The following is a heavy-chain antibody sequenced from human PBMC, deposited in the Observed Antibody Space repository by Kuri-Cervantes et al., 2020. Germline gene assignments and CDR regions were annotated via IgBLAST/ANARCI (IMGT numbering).Heavy chain of an antibody. CDR3: TRDSSGWFDYLDY. CDR2: INPSGGST. V-gene: IGHV1-46*03. D-gene: IGHD6-19*01. J-gene: IGHJ4*02. Sequence: ASVKVSCKASGYTFTSYCMHWVRQAPGQGLEWMGIINPSGGSTSYAQKFQGRVTMTRDTSTSTVYMELSSLRSEDTAVYYCTRDSSGWFDYLDYWGQGTLVTVSS. CDR1: GYTFTSYC.